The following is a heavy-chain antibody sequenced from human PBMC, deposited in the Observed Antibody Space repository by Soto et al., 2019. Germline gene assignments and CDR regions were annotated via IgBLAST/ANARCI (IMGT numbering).Heavy chain of an antibody. Sequence: EVQLLESGGGLVQPGGSLRLSCAVSGFTFSSSAMSWVRRAPGKGLEWVSGINGGDDSKHYAESVRGRFTITRDNSKNTLLLQRNSLIAEYTAIYYCAKHSHCGIISPTHDHWGPGTLVTVSS. J-gene: IGHJ4*02. CDR3: AKHSHCGIISPTHDH. CDR1: GFTFSSSA. V-gene: IGHV3-23*01. CDR2: INGGDDSK. D-gene: IGHD2-21*01.